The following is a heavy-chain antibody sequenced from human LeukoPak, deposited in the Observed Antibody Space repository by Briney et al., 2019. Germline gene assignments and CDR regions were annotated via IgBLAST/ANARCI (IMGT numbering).Heavy chain of an antibody. CDR3: ARDRPFGGVLDFDY. D-gene: IGHD3-16*01. CDR1: GFTFSSYA. CDR2: ISYDGSNK. Sequence: PGGSLRLSCAASGFTFSSYAMHWVRQAPGKGLEWVAVISYDGSNKYYADSVKGRFTISRDNSKNTLYLQMNNLRAEDTAVYYCARDRPFGGVLDFDYWGQGTPVTVSS. J-gene: IGHJ4*02. V-gene: IGHV3-30*14.